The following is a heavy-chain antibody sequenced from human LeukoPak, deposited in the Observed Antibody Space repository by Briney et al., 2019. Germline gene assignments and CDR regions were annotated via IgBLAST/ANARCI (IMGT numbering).Heavy chain of an antibody. J-gene: IGHJ4*02. CDR2: IYNSGVT. D-gene: IGHD3-10*01. CDR3: ARGRGSGSYYCDY. Sequence: SQTLSLTCTVSGGPISTGGHFWSCIRQHPGKGLEWIGYIYNSGVTSYNPSLKTRVTISADTSKNQFSLKLRSVTAADTAVYYCARGRGSGSYYCDYWGQGTLVTVSS. V-gene: IGHV4-31*03. CDR1: GGPISTGGHF.